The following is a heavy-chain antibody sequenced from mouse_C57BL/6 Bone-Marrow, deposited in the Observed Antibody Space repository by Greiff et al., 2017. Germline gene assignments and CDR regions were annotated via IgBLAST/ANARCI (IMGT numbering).Heavy chain of an antibody. CDR1: GYTFTSYW. CDR3: ARACMGGYYVSLAY. D-gene: IGHD2-3*01. Sequence: QVQLQQPGAELVKPGASVKMSCKASGYTFTSYWITWVKQRPGQGLEWIGDLYPGSGSTNYNEKFKSKATLTVDTSSSTAYMPLSSLTSEDSAVYYWARACMGGYYVSLAYWGQGTLVTVSA. V-gene: IGHV1-55*01. J-gene: IGHJ3*01. CDR2: LYPGSGST.